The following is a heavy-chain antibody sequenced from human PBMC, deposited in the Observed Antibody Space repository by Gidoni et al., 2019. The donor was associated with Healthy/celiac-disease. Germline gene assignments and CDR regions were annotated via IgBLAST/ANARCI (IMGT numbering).Heavy chain of an antibody. D-gene: IGHD4-17*01. Sequence: EVHLVESGGGLVQPGGSLRLSCSASGFPFSSSWMHWVRQAPGKGLVWVSRINSDGSSTSYADSVKGRFTISRDNAKNTLYLQMNSLRAEDTAVYYCARDPADYGGRAYGMDVWGQGTTVTVSS. V-gene: IGHV3-74*01. J-gene: IGHJ6*02. CDR2: INSDGSST. CDR3: ARDPADYGGRAYGMDV. CDR1: GFPFSSSW.